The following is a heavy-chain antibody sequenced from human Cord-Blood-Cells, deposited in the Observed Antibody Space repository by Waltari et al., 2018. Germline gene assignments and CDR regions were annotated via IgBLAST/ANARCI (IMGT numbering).Heavy chain of an antibody. J-gene: IGHJ6*02. CDR1: GFTFSSYW. D-gene: IGHD3-10*01. CDR3: ARWAKYYYGSGREEGYGMDV. Sequence: EVQLVESGGGLVQPGGSLRLSCAASGFTFSSYWMHWVRQAPGKGLVWVSRINSDGSSTSYADSVKGRFTISRDNAKNTLYLQMNSLRAEDTAVYYCARWAKYYYGSGREEGYGMDVWGQGTTVTVSS. V-gene: IGHV3-74*01. CDR2: INSDGSST.